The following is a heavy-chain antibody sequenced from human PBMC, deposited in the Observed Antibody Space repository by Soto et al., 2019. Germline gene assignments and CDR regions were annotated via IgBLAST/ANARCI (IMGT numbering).Heavy chain of an antibody. CDR1: GYSFTSYW. Sequence: PGESLKISCKGSGYSFTSYWISWVRQMPGKGLEWMGRIDPSDSYTNYSPSFQGHVTISADKSISTAYLQWSSLKASDTAMYYCARGLAGTNYYYGMDVWGQATTVTVSS. V-gene: IGHV5-10-1*01. D-gene: IGHD6-19*01. J-gene: IGHJ6*02. CDR3: ARGLAGTNYYYGMDV. CDR2: IDPSDSYT.